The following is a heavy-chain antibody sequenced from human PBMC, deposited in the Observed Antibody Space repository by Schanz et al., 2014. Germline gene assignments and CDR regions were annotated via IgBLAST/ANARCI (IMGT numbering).Heavy chain of an antibody. CDR2: INPNSGGT. V-gene: IGHV1-2*02. CDR1: GYTFNAYY. J-gene: IGHJ5*02. D-gene: IGHD3-10*01. CDR3: AREGTVIRGLSGWFDP. Sequence: QVQLVQSGAEVKKPGASVKVSCRASGYTFNAYYIHWVRQAPGQGLEWMGRINPNSGGTNYAQKLQARVTMTRDTSISTVYMELSRLRSDDTAVYYCAREGTVIRGLSGWFDPWGQGTLVTVSS.